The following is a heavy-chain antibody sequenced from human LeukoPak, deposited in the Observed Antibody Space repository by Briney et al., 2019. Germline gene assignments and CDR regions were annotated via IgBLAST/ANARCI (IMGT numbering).Heavy chain of an antibody. V-gene: IGHV5-51*01. J-gene: IGHJ1*01. Sequence: GESLKISCKGSGYSFTSYWIGWVRQMPGKGLEWMGIIYPGDSDTRYSPSFQGRVTISADKSISTAYLQWSSLKASDTAMYYCARLPSYSSGWSPTYFQHWGQGTLVTVSS. D-gene: IGHD6-19*01. CDR3: ARLPSYSSGWSPTYFQH. CDR2: IYPGDSDT. CDR1: GYSFTSYW.